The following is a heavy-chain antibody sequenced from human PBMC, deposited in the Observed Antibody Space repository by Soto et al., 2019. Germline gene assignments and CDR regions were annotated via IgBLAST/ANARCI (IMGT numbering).Heavy chain of an antibody. J-gene: IGHJ6*02. CDR3: AAPNRYNWNLAYYYYGMDV. D-gene: IGHD1-20*01. Sequence: SVKVSCKASGFTFTSSAVQWGRQARGQRLEWIGWIVVGSGNTNYAQKFQERVTITRDMSTSTAYMELSSLRSEDTAVYYCAAPNRYNWNLAYYYYGMDVWGQGTTVTVSS. CDR1: GFTFTSSA. V-gene: IGHV1-58*01. CDR2: IVVGSGNT.